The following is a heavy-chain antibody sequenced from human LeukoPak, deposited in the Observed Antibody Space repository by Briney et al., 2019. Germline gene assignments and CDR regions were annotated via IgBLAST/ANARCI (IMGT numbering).Heavy chain of an antibody. V-gene: IGHV4-39*01. Sequence: SETLSLTCTVSGVSISSSNSYWGWIRQPPGRGLEWIGSIYYTGNTYYNASLKSRVTVSIDTSKSQISLRLTSVTATDTAMYYCARQTGSGLFTLPGGQGTLVTVSS. D-gene: IGHD3/OR15-3a*01. CDR3: ARQTGSGLFTLP. CDR2: IYYTGNT. J-gene: IGHJ4*02. CDR1: GVSISSSNSY.